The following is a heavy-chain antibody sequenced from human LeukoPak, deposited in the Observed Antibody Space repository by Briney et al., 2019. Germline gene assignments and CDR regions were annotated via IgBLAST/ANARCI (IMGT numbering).Heavy chain of an antibody. D-gene: IGHD6-13*01. CDR3: ARGAAADY. V-gene: IGHV4-34*01. CDR2: INHSGST. Sequence: SETLSLSCAVYGGSFSGYYWSWIRQPPGKGLEWIGEINHSGSTNYNPSLKSRATISVDTSKNQFSLKLSSVTAADTAVYYCARGAAADYWGQGTLVTVSS. J-gene: IGHJ4*02. CDR1: GGSFSGYY.